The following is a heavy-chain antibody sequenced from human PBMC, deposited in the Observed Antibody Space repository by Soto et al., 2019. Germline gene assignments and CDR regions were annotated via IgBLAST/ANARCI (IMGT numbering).Heavy chain of an antibody. V-gene: IGHV1-69*13. D-gene: IGHD5-12*01. J-gene: IGHJ4*02. CDR3: GRGGRATISVFSYLDY. Sequence: ASVKVSCKASGGTFSSYAISWVRQAPGQGLEWMGGIIPIFGTANYAQKFQGRVTITADESTSTAYMELSSLRSEDTAVYYCGRGGRATISVFSYLDYGGQETLVTVS. CDR1: GGTFSSYA. CDR2: IIPIFGTA.